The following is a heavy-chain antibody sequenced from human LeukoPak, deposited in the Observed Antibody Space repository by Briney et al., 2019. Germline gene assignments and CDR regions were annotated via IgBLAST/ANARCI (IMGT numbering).Heavy chain of an antibody. Sequence: GGSLRLSCAASGFTFSSYSMNWVRQAPGKGLEWVSSISRTSTYMYYADSVKGRFTISRDNAKNSLYLQMNSLRAEDTAVYFCVRDLEYSTSSVSGRSFDYWGQGTLVTVSS. CDR3: VRDLEYSTSSVSGRSFDY. J-gene: IGHJ4*02. D-gene: IGHD6-6*01. CDR1: GFTFSSYS. CDR2: ISRTSTYM. V-gene: IGHV3-21*01.